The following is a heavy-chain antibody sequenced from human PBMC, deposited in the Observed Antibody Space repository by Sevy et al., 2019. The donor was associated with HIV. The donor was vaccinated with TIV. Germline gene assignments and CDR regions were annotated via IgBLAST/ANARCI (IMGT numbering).Heavy chain of an antibody. CDR3: AKRFPKGTYFDI. CDR2: ISGSGGRT. D-gene: IGHD3-9*01. CDR1: GFIFSNYT. J-gene: IGHJ4*02. V-gene: IGHV3-23*01. Sequence: GGSLRLSCAASGFIFSNYTMSWVRQAPGKGLEWVSVISGSGGRTHYADSVKGRFTISRENSKNTRYLQMNSLSAEDTAVDYCAKRFPKGTYFDIWGQGTLVTVSS.